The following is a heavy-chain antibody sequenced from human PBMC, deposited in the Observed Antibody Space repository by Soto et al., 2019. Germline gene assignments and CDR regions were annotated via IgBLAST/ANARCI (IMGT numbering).Heavy chain of an antibody. CDR1: GGSISSYY. CDR3: ARDRRDYTNGYGIDV. CDR2: IYYSDST. J-gene: IGHJ6*02. D-gene: IGHD4-4*01. Sequence: KPSETLSFTCSASGGSISSYYWSWIRKPPEKGLEWIGYIYYSDSTNYKPTLKSRVTISVDTSKNQFPLKLSSVTAAATAVYYCARDRRDYTNGYGIDVWGQGTMVTVCS. V-gene: IGHV4-59*01.